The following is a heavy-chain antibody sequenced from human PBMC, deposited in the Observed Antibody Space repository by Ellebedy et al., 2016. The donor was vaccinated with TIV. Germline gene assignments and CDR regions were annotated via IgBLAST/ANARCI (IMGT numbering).Heavy chain of an antibody. CDR1: GYTFTSYD. J-gene: IGHJ6*03. Sequence: ASVKVSXKASGYTFTSYDINWVQQATGQGLEWMGWMNPNSGNTGYAQKFQGRVTMTRNTSISTAYMELSSLRSEDTAVYYCARSIVVVPAANYYYYYYMDVWGKGTTVTVSS. V-gene: IGHV1-8*01. CDR3: ARSIVVVPAANYYYYYYMDV. CDR2: MNPNSGNT. D-gene: IGHD2-2*01.